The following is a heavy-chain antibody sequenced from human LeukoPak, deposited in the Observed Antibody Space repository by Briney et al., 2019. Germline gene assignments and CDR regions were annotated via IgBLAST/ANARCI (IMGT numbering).Heavy chain of an antibody. CDR3: AKDTLYYDSSGENDN. V-gene: IGHV3-30*18. Sequence: GGSVRLSCVASGFTFSSYGMHWVHQAPGKGLEWVAVISYDGSNKYYADSVKGRFTISRDNSKNTLYLQMNSLRAEDTAVYYCAKDTLYYDSSGENDNWGQGTLVTVSS. CDR2: ISYDGSNK. D-gene: IGHD3-22*01. J-gene: IGHJ4*02. CDR1: GFTFSSYG.